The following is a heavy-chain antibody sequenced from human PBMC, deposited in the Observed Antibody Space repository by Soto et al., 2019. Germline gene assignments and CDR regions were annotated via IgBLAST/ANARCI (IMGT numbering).Heavy chain of an antibody. CDR2: ISWNSGSI. J-gene: IGHJ4*02. CDR1: GFTFDDYA. CDR3: AKEYGGYFDY. Sequence: LRLSCAASGFTFDDYAMHWVRQAPGKGLEWVSGISWNSGSIGYADSVKGRFTISRDNAKNSLYLQMNSLRAEDTALYYCAKEYGGYFDYWGQGTLVTVSS. D-gene: IGHD3-16*01. V-gene: IGHV3-9*01.